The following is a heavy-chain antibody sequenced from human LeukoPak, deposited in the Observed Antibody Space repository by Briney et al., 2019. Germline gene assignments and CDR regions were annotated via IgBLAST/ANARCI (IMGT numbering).Heavy chain of an antibody. V-gene: IGHV4-59*08. CDR3: ARQTGYGLVSFDF. J-gene: IGHJ4*02. CDR2: IYYSGST. Sequence: SETLSLTCTVSGGSISGYYWNWIRQPPGKGLEWIGYIYYSGSTNYNPSLKSRVTISLDTSKNQFSLKLSSVTAADTAVYYCARQTGYGLVSFDFWGQGTLVTVST. D-gene: IGHD3-10*01. CDR1: GGSISGYY.